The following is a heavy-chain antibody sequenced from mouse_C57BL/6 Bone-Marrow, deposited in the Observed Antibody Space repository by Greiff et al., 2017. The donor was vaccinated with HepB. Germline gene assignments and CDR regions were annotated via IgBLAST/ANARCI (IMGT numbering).Heavy chain of an antibody. Sequence: VQLQQPGTELVKPGASVKLSCKASGYTFTSYWMHWVKQRPGQGLEWIGNINPSNGGTNYNEKFKSKATLTVDKSSSTAYMQLSSLTSEDSAVYYCARWNYGYDGASWFAYWGQGTLVTVSA. CDR3: ARWNYGYDGASWFAY. V-gene: IGHV1-53*01. CDR2: INPSNGGT. J-gene: IGHJ3*01. D-gene: IGHD2-2*01. CDR1: GYTFTSYW.